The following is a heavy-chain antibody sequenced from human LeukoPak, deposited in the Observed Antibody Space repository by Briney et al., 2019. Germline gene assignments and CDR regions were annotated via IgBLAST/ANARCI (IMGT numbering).Heavy chain of an antibody. CDR2: IYYSGIT. V-gene: IGHV4-59*08. D-gene: IGHD6-13*01. CDR3: AGHGSRAAAGYFDY. J-gene: IGHJ4*02. CDR1: GGSISSYY. Sequence: SETLSLTCTVSGGSISSYYWSWIRQTPGKGLEWIGYIYYSGITYYNPSLTSRVTISVDTSKNQFALSLTSVAAADMAVYYCAGHGSRAAAGYFDYWGQGALVTVSS.